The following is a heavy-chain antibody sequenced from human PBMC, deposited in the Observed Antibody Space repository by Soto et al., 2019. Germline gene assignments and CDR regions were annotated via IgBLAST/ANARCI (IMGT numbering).Heavy chain of an antibody. D-gene: IGHD3-10*01. Sequence: SETLSLPCAVYGGSSSGYYWSWICQPPGKGRELMGEINHRGSTIDNPSLKRRVTISGDTSKNRCSLKLSSVTAADTAVYYCARFGEGSYYYYYYYGMDVWGQGTTVTVSS. J-gene: IGHJ6*02. V-gene: IGHV4-34*01. CDR3: ARFGEGSYYYYYYYGMDV. CDR1: GGSSSGYY. CDR2: INHRGST.